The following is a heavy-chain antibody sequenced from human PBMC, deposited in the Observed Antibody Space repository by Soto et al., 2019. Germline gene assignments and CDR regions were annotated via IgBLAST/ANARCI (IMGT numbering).Heavy chain of an antibody. CDR3: ARDPRIAVAGTENWFDP. D-gene: IGHD6-19*01. CDR1: GFTFSSYP. CDR2: ISGRGGST. V-gene: IGHV3-23*01. Sequence: GGSLILSCAASGFTFSSYPMSWVRQAPGKGLEWVSAISGRGGSTYYADSVKGRFTISRDNSKNTLYLQMNSLRSDDTAVYYCARDPRIAVAGTENWFDPWGQGTLVTVSS. J-gene: IGHJ5*02.